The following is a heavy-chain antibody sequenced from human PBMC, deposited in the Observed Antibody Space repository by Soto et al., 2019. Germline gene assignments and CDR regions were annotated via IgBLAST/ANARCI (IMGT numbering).Heavy chain of an antibody. Sequence: SETLSLTCTVSGGSISSGDYYWSWIRQPPGKGLEWIGYIYYSGSTYYNPSLKSRVTISVDTSKNQFSLKLSSVTAADTAVYYCARDRGYYDSSGYYWGQGTLVTVSS. CDR3: ARDRGYYDSSGYY. V-gene: IGHV4-30-4*01. CDR1: GGSISSGDYY. D-gene: IGHD3-22*01. J-gene: IGHJ4*02. CDR2: IYYSGST.